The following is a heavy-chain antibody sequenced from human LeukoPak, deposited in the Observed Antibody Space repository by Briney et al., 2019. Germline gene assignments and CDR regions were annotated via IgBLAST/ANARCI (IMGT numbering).Heavy chain of an antibody. J-gene: IGHJ4*02. Sequence: GGSLRLSCAASDFTFSSYWMNWVRQAPGKGLEWVANIKQDGSEKYYVDSVKGRFTISRDNAGNSLYLQMNSLRAEDTAVYYCARAQIYSFDYWGQGTLVTVSS. CDR2: IKQDGSEK. V-gene: IGHV3-7*04. CDR1: DFTFSSYW. CDR3: ARAQIYSFDY.